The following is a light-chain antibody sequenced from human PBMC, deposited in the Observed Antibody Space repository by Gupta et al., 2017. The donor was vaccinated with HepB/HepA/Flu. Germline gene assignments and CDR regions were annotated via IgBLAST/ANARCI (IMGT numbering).Light chain of an antibody. CDR2: RND. V-gene: IGLV1-44*01. Sequence: QSALTPPPSASRTPGQTVTISCSGSSSNIGFNTVSWYQQLPGTAPKVLMYRNDQRPSGVPDRFSGSKSGTSASLAISGLRSEDEATYYCSTWNDKMSGPVFGGGTKLTVL. CDR3: STWNDKMSGPV. J-gene: IGLJ2*01. CDR1: SSNIGFNT.